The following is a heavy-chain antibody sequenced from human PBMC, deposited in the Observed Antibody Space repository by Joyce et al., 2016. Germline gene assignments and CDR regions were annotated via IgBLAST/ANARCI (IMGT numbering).Heavy chain of an antibody. Sequence: QEQLVQSGTEVKKPGASVKVSCKTSGYKFIGYYIHWVRQAPGQGLEWMGWSNPKSGATNDAQKFQGRVTMTRDTSISTAYMELSRLRSDDTAVYYCAREGPDNWNDYWFDPWGQGTLVTVSS. CDR3: AREGPDNWNDYWFDP. CDR1: GYKFIGYY. D-gene: IGHD1-1*01. CDR2: SNPKSGAT. J-gene: IGHJ5*02. V-gene: IGHV1-2*02.